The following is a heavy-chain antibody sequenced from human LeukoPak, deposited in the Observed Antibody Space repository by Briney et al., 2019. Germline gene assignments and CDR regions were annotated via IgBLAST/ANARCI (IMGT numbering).Heavy chain of an antibody. Sequence: SETLSLTCAVYGGSFSGYYWSWIRQPPGKGLEWIGEINHSGSTNYNPSLKSRVTISVDTSKNQFSLKLSSVTAADTAVYYCARGLETMVRGVGYYWGQGTLVTVSS. CDR2: INHSGST. CDR1: GGSFSGYY. J-gene: IGHJ4*02. D-gene: IGHD3-10*01. V-gene: IGHV4-34*01. CDR3: ARGLETMVRGVGYY.